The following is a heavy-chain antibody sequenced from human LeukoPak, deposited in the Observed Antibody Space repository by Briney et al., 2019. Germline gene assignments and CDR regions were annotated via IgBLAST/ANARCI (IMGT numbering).Heavy chain of an antibody. CDR2: ISSSSSTI. J-gene: IGHJ4*02. CDR3: ARGGPYRSGSYYPFDY. V-gene: IGHV3-48*02. CDR1: GFTFSSYS. Sequence: GGPLRLSCAASGFTFSSYSMNWVRQAPGKGLEWVSYISSSSSTIYYADSVKGRFTISRDNAKNSLYLQMNSLRDEDTAVYYCARGGPYRSGSYYPFDYWGQGTLVTVSS. D-gene: IGHD3-10*01.